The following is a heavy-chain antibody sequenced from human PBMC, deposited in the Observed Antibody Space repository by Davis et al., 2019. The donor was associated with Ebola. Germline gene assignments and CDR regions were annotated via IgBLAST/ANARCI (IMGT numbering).Heavy chain of an antibody. CDR2: ISGYNGNT. V-gene: IGHV1-18*01. D-gene: IGHD2-21*02. J-gene: IGHJ4*02. CDR3: ARAGRVVVTAMADY. CDR1: GGTFSSYT. Sequence: AASVKVSCKASGGTFSSYTISWVRQAPGQGLEWMGWISGYNGNTNYAQKLQGRVTMSTDTSTSTAYMELRSLRSDDTAVYYCARAGRVVVTAMADYWGQGTLVTVSS.